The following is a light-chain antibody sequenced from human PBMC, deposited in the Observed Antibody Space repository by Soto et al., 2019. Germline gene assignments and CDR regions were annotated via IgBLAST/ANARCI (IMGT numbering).Light chain of an antibody. CDR2: DVS. CDR1: SSDVGGYNY. V-gene: IGLV2-14*01. Sequence: QSVLTQPASVSGSPGQSITISCTGTSSDVGGYNYVSWYQQHPGKAPKLMIYDVSNRPSGVSNRFSGSKSGNTAPLTISGLQADYYVDYYCRSYKSLCTEVFGTGTNVTVL. CDR3: RSYKSLCTEV. J-gene: IGLJ1*01.